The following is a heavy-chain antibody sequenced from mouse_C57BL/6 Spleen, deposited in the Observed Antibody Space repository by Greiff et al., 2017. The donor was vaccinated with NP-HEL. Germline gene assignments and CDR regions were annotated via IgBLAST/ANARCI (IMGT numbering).Heavy chain of an antibody. CDR1: GYTFTSYW. CDR3: ARTALTTVGAEYYFDY. CDR2: IDPSDSDT. V-gene: IGHV1-69*01. D-gene: IGHD1-1*01. J-gene: IGHJ2*01. Sequence: VKLQQPGAELVMPGASVKLSCKASGYTFTSYWMHWVKQRPGQGLEWIGEIDPSDSDTNYNQKFKGKATLTVEQSSSTAYMQLSSLTSEDSAVYYCARTALTTVGAEYYFDYWGQGTTLTVSS.